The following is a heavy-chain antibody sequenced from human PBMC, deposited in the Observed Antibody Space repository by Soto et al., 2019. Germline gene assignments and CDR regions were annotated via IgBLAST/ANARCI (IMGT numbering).Heavy chain of an antibody. CDR2: IFSNDEK. V-gene: IGHV2-26*01. CDR3: ARTPPCYYYYGMDV. J-gene: IGHJ6*02. Sequence: QVTLKESGPVLVKPTETLTLTCTVSGFSLSNARMGVSWIRQPLGKVMEWLAHIFSNDEKSYSTSLKSRLTISKDTSKSQLVLTMANMDPVDTAPSYCARTPPCYYYYGMDVWGQGTTVTVSS. CDR1: GFSLSNARMG.